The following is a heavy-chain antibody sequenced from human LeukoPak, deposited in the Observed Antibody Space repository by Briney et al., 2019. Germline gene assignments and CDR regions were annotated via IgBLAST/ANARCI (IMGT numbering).Heavy chain of an antibody. CDR1: GGSISSYY. CDR2: IYYSGCT. CDR3: ARSTAAAYNWFDP. V-gene: IGHV4-59*01. Sequence: PSETLSLTCTVSGGSISSYYWSRIRQPPGKGLEWIGYIYYSGCTNYNPSLKSRVTISVDTSKNQFSLKLSSVTAADTAVYYCARSTAAAYNWFDPWGQGTLVTVSS. D-gene: IGHD6-13*01. J-gene: IGHJ5*02.